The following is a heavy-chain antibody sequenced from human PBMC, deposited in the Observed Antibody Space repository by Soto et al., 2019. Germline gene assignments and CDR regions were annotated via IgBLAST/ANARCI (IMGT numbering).Heavy chain of an antibody. CDR3: ARHGQQLVHVSFDY. J-gene: IGHJ4*02. D-gene: IGHD6-13*01. CDR2: IYYSGST. V-gene: IGHV4-39*01. CDR1: GGSISSSSYY. Sequence: QLQLQESGPGLVKPSETLSLTCTVSGGSISSSSYYWGWIRQPPGKGLEWIGSIYYSGSTYYNPSLKSRVTISVDTSKNQFSLKLSSVTAADTAVYYCARHGQQLVHVSFDYWGQGTLVTVSS.